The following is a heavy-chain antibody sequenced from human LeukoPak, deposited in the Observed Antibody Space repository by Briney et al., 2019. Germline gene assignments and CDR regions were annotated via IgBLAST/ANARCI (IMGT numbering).Heavy chain of an antibody. J-gene: IGHJ4*02. V-gene: IGHV5-51*01. CDR2: IYPGDSDT. D-gene: IGHD4-17*01. CDR1: GYSFTSYW. Sequence: GESLKISCKGSGYSFTSYWIGGLRQMPGKGLEWMGIIYPGDSDTRYSPSFQGQVTISADKSISTAYLQWSSLKASDTPMHYRANRGHYGVFDYWGKGTLVTVS. CDR3: ANRGHYGVFDY.